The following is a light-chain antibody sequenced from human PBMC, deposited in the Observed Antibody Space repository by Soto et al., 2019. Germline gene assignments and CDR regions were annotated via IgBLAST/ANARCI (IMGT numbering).Light chain of an antibody. V-gene: IGKV3-15*01. Sequence: EIVMTQSPATLSVSPGERATLSCRASQSVSGNLAWYQQKPGQAPRPLIYGASTRATGIPARFSGSGSGTEFTRTISSLQSEDFHVYYCQQYNNWPITFGQGTRLEIK. CDR1: QSVSGN. CDR3: QQYNNWPIT. J-gene: IGKJ5*01. CDR2: GAS.